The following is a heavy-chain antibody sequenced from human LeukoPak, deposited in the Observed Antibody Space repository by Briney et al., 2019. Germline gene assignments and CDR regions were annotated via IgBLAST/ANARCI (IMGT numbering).Heavy chain of an antibody. J-gene: IGHJ4*02. D-gene: IGHD6-6*01. CDR3: AKDTRYSSSVPPLPNFDY. V-gene: IGHV3-23*01. CDR2: ISGSGGST. Sequence: PGGSLRLSCAASGFAFSSYAMSWVRQAPGKGLEWVSAISGSGGSTYYADSVKGRFTISRDNSKNTLYLQMNSLRAEDTAVYYCAKDTRYSSSVPPLPNFDYWGQGTLVTVSS. CDR1: GFAFSSYA.